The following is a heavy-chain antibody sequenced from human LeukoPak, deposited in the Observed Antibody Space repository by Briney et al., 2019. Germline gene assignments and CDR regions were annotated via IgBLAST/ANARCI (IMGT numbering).Heavy chain of an antibody. CDR3: AKGSVGNADFAS. Sequence: QPGGSLRLSCAASGFTFSSFSMTWVRQAPGKGLEWVSSIIVSGTTYYADSVKGRFTISRDSFRGTLLLQMDSLRVEDTAVYFCAKGSVGNADFASWGQGTLVTVSS. CDR1: GFTFSSFS. D-gene: IGHD6-25*01. J-gene: IGHJ4*02. CDR2: IIVSGTT. V-gene: IGHV3-23*01.